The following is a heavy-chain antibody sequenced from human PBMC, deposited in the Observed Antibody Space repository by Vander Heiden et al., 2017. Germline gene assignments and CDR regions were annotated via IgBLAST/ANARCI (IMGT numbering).Heavy chain of an antibody. CDR3: ARDCGGDCYPTDAFDI. Sequence: EVQLVESGGGLVKPGGSLRLSCAASGFTFSSYSMNWVRQAPGKGLEWVSAISSSSSYIYYADSVKGRFTISRDNAKNSLYLQMNSLRAEDTAVYYCARDCGGDCYPTDAFDIWGQGTMVTVSS. D-gene: IGHD2-21*02. J-gene: IGHJ3*02. V-gene: IGHV3-21*01. CDR1: GFTFSSYS. CDR2: ISSSSSYI.